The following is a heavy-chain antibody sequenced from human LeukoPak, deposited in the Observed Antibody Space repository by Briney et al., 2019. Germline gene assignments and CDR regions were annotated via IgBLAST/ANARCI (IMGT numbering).Heavy chain of an antibody. D-gene: IGHD1-26*01. V-gene: IGHV6-1*01. J-gene: IGHJ4*02. CDR2: TYYRSKWYH. CDR3: ARAKELVGATSLWDY. CDR1: GDSVSTNSAA. Sequence: SQTLSLTCAISGDSVSTNSAAWNWIRQSPSRGLEWLGRTYYRSKWYHDYAPSVQSRITINPDTSKNQFSLNLSSVTAADTAVYYCARAKELVGATSLWDYWGQGTLVTVSS.